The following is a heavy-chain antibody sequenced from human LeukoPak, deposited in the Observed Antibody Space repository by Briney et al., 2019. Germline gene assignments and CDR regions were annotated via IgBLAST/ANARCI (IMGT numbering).Heavy chain of an antibody. CDR3: ARVAAIFGVVITRIDY. CDR2: ISSSSSYI. J-gene: IGHJ4*02. CDR1: GFTFSSYS. D-gene: IGHD3-3*01. V-gene: IGHV3-21*01. Sequence: GGSLRLSCAASGFTFSSYSMNWVRQAPVKGLEWVSSISSSSSYIYYADSVKGRFTISRDNAKNSLYLQMNSLRAEDTAVYYCARVAAIFGVVITRIDYWGQGTLVTVSS.